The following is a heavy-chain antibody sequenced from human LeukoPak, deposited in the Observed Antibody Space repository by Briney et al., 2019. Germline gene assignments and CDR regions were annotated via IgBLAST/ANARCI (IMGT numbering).Heavy chain of an antibody. J-gene: IGHJ6*02. D-gene: IGHD5-12*01. CDR2: IKEDGSER. V-gene: IGHV3-7*01. CDR1: AFIFSGHW. Sequence: GGSLRLSCEGSAFIFSGHWMNWVRQTPGKGLEWVASIKEDGSERQYVDSVKGRFTISRDNAKNSLYLQMNSLRDEDTAVYYCARGVATDYYYYGMDVWGQGTTVTVSS. CDR3: ARGVATDYYYYGMDV.